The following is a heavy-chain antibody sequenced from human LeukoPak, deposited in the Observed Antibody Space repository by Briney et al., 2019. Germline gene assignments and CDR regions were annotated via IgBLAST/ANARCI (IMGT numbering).Heavy chain of an antibody. CDR2: ISYDGSNK. V-gene: IGHV3-30*18. Sequence: GGSLRLSCAASGFTFSSYGMHWVRQAPGKGLEWVAVISYDGSNKYYADSVKGRFTISRDNSKNTLYLQMNSLRAEDTAVYYCAKGLKPLGYCSSTSCLDAFDIWGQGTMVTVSS. J-gene: IGHJ3*02. CDR3: AKGLKPLGYCSSTSCLDAFDI. D-gene: IGHD2-2*01. CDR1: GFTFSSYG.